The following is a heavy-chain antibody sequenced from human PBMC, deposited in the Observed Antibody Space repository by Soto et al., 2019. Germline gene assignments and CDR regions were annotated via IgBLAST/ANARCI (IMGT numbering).Heavy chain of an antibody. CDR2: IDNGGTNT. V-gene: IGHV3-74*01. J-gene: IGHJ3*02. CDR1: GYNFGGFG. CDR3: AKDRGRPDAFNI. Sequence: GGSLKLSCAGSGYNFGGFGMHWVRQAPGKGLVWVSRIDNGGTNTVYADAVKGRFTISRDNAKNTLYLQMNSLRAEDTAVYYCAKDRGRPDAFNIWGQGTMVTVSS. D-gene: IGHD3-10*01.